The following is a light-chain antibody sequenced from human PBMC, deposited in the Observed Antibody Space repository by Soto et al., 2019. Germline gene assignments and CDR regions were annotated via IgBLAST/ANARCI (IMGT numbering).Light chain of an antibody. Sequence: EIVLTQSPATLSLSPGERATLSCRASQSVSSSNLAWYQQKPGQAPRLLIYGASSRATGIPDRFSGSGSGTDFTLTISRLEPEDFAVYYCQQRSSWPITFGQGTRLEIK. CDR1: QSVSSSN. V-gene: IGKV3D-20*02. CDR2: GAS. CDR3: QQRSSWPIT. J-gene: IGKJ5*01.